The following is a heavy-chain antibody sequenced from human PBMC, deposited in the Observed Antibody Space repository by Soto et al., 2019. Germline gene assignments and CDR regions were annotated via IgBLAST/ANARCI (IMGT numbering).Heavy chain of an antibody. CDR1: GFSFSNYG. Sequence: GGSLRLSCAASGFSFSNYGLNWVRQAPGKGVEWVAGLRGSGLDTDYADSVKGRVTVSRDNSENTMYLQMNSLRAEDTALYFCVLSFRGMVLSFLNYWGGGTLVNV. CDR2: LRGSGLDT. J-gene: IGHJ4*02. D-gene: IGHD3-16*02. V-gene: IGHV3-23*01. CDR3: VLSFRGMVLSFLNY.